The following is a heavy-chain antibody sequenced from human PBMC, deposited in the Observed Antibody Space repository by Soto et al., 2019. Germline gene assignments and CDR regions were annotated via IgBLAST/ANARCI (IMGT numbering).Heavy chain of an antibody. J-gene: IGHJ3*02. CDR2: ISSSSSYI. CDR3: ARGQGSGYPGDGAFDI. Sequence: PGGSLRLSCAASGFTFSSYSMNWVRQAPGKGLEWVSSISSSSSYIYYADSLKGRFTISRDNAKNSLYLQMNSLRAEDTAVYYCARGQGSGYPGDGAFDIWGQGTMVT. V-gene: IGHV3-21*01. D-gene: IGHD5-12*01. CDR1: GFTFSSYS.